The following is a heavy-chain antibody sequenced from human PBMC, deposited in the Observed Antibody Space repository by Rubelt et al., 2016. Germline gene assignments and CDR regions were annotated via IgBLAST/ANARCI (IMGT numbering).Heavy chain of an antibody. CDR1: GFTFSSYG. V-gene: IGHV3-33*01. CDR3: TTVDSSIAAP. Sequence: GGGVVQPGRSLRLSCAASGFTFSSYGMHWVRQAPGKGLEWVAVIWYDGSNKYYADSVKGRFTISRDNAKNSLYLQMNSLKTEDTAVYYCTTVDSSIAAPWGRGTLVTVSS. D-gene: IGHD6-6*01. J-gene: IGHJ2*01. CDR2: IWYDGSNK.